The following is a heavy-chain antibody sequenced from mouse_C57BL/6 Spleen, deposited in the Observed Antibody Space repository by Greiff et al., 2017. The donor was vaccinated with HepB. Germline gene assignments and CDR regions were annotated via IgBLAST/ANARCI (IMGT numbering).Heavy chain of an antibody. D-gene: IGHD1-1*01. J-gene: IGHJ4*01. CDR3: ARESVVGDAMDY. CDR2: INPNNGGT. Sequence: EVQLQQSGPELVKPGASVKIPCKASGYTFTDYNMDWVKQSHGKSLEWIGDINPNNGGTIYNQKFKGKATLTVDKSSSTAYMELRSLTSEDTAVYYCARESVVGDAMDYWGQGTSVTVSS. V-gene: IGHV1-18*01. CDR1: GYTFTDYN.